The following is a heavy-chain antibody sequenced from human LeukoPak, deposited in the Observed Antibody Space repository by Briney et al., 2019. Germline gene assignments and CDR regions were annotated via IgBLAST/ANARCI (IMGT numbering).Heavy chain of an antibody. CDR3: ARDRGGPGGVDY. D-gene: IGHD4-23*01. CDR2: INRDGSST. CDR1: GFTFSSYW. J-gene: IGHJ4*02. Sequence: PGGSLRLSCAASGFTFSSYWMHWVRQAPGKGLVWVSRINRDGSSTSYADSVKGRFTISRDNAKNTLYLQMNSLRAEDTAVYYCARDRGGPGGVDYWGQGTLVTVSS. V-gene: IGHV3-74*01.